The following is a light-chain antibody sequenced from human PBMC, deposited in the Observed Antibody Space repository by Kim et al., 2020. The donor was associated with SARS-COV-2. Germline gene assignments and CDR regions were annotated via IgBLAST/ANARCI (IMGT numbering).Light chain of an antibody. J-gene: IGLJ2*01. CDR2: RDS. CDR1: NIGSKN. Sequence: SEALGQTAKITCGGNNIGSKNVHWYQQKPGQAPVLVIYRDSNRTSGRPERYSGSNSGNTATLSISRAQAGDEADYYWQVWDSSDVVFGGGTQLTVL. CDR3: QVWDSSDVV. V-gene: IGLV3-9*01.